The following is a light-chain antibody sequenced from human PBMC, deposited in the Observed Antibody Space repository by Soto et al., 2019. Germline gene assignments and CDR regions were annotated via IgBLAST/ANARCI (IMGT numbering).Light chain of an antibody. CDR1: QDINNS. V-gene: IGKV1-33*01. Sequence: DIQMTQSPSSLSASVGDRVTITCQASQDINNSLNWYQQRPGKPPKLLIYDASNLETGVPSRFSGSGSGTDFSFTITSLQPEDLATYYCQQSYTTPLTFGGGTKVDIK. J-gene: IGKJ4*01. CDR2: DAS. CDR3: QQSYTTPLT.